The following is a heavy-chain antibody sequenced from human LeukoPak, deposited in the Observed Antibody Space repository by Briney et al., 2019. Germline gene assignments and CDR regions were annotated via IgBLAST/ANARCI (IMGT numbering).Heavy chain of an antibody. CDR1: GFTFSGSA. CDR2: IRSKTNNYAT. Sequence: GGSLRLPCAASGFTFSGSAMHWVRQASGKGLEWVGRIRSKTNNYATAYAASMKDRFTISRDDSTNTAYLQMNSLKTEDTAVYYCVRHAASGGSGVDHWGQGTLVTVSS. D-gene: IGHD3-10*01. J-gene: IGHJ4*02. CDR3: VRHAASGGSGVDH. V-gene: IGHV3-73*01.